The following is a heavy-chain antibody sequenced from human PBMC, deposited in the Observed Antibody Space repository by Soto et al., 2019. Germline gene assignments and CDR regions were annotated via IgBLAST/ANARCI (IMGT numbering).Heavy chain of an antibody. CDR1: GNSISTTNW. D-gene: IGHD3-22*01. V-gene: IGHV4-4*02. J-gene: IGHJ4*02. CDR3: ARDVGYHYDGSPSGQFDF. Sequence: QVELQESGPGLVKPSGTLSLTCVVSGNSISTTNWWSWVRQSPGKGLEWIGEIYHSGITNYNPSLKSRVTISVDKSKNQFSLKLSSVTAADTAVYYCARDVGYHYDGSPSGQFDFWGQGTLVTVSS. CDR2: IYHSGIT.